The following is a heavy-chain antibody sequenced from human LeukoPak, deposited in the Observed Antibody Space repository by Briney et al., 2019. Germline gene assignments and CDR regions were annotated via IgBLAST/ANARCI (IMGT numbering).Heavy chain of an antibody. CDR3: VRNNAMDV. CDR1: GFTLSNHW. D-gene: IGHD2-8*01. V-gene: IGHV3-7*03. J-gene: IGHJ6*02. Sequence: GGSLRLSCAASGFTLSNHWMTWVRQVPGRGPEWVANVNRDGSETYYLDSVKGRFTISRDNAKNSLYLQMNSLRAEDTALYYCVRNNAMDVWGQGTTVIVSS. CDR2: VNRDGSET.